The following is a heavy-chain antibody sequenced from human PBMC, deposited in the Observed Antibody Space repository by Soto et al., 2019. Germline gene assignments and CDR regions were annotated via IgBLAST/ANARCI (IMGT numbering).Heavy chain of an antibody. J-gene: IGHJ4*02. Sequence: PSETLSLTCPVSGSSINTHSYYWGWIRQPPGKGLEWIGSILYTGSTYYNPSLKSRVTVSLDTSKNQFSLNLSSVTAADTAVFYCARLYSGSYQPDYWGQGNLVTVSS. CDR2: ILYTGST. D-gene: IGHD1-26*01. V-gene: IGHV4-39*01. CDR1: GSSINTHSYY. CDR3: ARLYSGSYQPDY.